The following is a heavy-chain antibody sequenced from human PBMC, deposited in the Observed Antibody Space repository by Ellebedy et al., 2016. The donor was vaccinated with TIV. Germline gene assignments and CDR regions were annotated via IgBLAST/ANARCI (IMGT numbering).Heavy chain of an antibody. CDR3: AREEVAVAGTWGYYYYYGMDV. V-gene: IGHV1-24*01. CDR2: FDPEDGET. J-gene: IGHJ6*02. Sequence: ASVKVSCKVSGYTLTELSMHWVRQAPGKGLEWMGGFDPEDGETIYAQKFQGRVTMTEDTSTDTAYMELSSLRSEDMAVYYCAREEVAVAGTWGYYYYYGMDVWGQGTTVTVSS. CDR1: GYTLTELS. D-gene: IGHD6-19*01.